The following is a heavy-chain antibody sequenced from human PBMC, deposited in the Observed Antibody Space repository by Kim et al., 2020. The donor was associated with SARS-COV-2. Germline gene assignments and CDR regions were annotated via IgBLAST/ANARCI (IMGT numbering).Heavy chain of an antibody. V-gene: IGHV4-34*01. CDR1: GGSFSGYY. Sequence: SETLSLTCAVYGGSFSGYYWSWIRQPPGKGLEWIGEINHSGSTNYNPSLKSRVTISVDTSKNQFSLKLSSVTAADTAVYYCARGIYGDYGPYYFDYWGQG. CDR2: INHSGST. J-gene: IGHJ4*02. D-gene: IGHD4-17*01. CDR3: ARGIYGDYGPYYFDY.